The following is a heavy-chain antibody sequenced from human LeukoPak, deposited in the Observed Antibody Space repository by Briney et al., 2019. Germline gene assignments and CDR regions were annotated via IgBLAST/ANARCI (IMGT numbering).Heavy chain of an antibody. D-gene: IGHD3-10*01. Sequence: LGGSLRLSCAASGFTFSSYEMNWVRQAPGKGLEWVSYISSSGSTIYYADSVKGRFTISRDNAKNSLYLQMNSLRAEDTAVYYCARGGLLWFGELLPIGYWGQGTLVTVSS. CDR3: ARGGLLWFGELLPIGY. CDR1: GFTFSSYE. J-gene: IGHJ4*02. CDR2: ISSSGSTI. V-gene: IGHV3-48*03.